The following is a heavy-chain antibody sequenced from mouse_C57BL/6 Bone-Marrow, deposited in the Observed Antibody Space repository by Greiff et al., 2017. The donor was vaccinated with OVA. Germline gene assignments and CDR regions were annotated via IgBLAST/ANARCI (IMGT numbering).Heavy chain of an antibody. V-gene: IGHV1-7*01. CDR2: INPSSGYT. CDR1: GYTFTSYW. J-gene: IGHJ1*03. Sequence: VQRVESGAELAKPGASVKLSCKASGYTFTSYWMHWVKKRPGQGLEWIGYINPSSGYTKYNQKFKDKATLTADKSSSTAYMQLSSLTYEDSAVYYCARSRVSPWYFDVWGTGTTVTVSS. D-gene: IGHD2-5*01. CDR3: ARSRVSPWYFDV.